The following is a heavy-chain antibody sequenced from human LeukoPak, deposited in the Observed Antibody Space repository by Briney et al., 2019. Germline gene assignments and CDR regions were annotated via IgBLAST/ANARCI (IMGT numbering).Heavy chain of an antibody. CDR1: GFTFSSYA. CDR3: ARERASSIAARRGAFDY. D-gene: IGHD6-6*01. J-gene: IGHJ4*02. Sequence: GGSLRLSCAASGFTFSSYAMHWVRQAPGKGLEWVAVISYDGSNKYYADSVKGRFTISRDNSKNTLYLQMNSLRAEDTAVYYCARERASSIAARRGAFDYWGQGTLVTVSS. V-gene: IGHV3-30-3*01. CDR2: ISYDGSNK.